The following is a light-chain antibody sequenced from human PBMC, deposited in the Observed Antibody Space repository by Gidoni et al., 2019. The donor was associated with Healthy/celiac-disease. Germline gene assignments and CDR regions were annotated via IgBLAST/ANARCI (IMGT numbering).Light chain of an antibody. CDR2: DAS. J-gene: IGKJ3*01. Sequence: DIQMTQSPSSLSASVGDRVTITCQASQDISNYLNWYQQKPGKAPKLLIYDASNLETGVPSRFSGSGSGTDFTFTISSLQPEDIATYYCQQYDNRRVTFASXTKVDIK. CDR1: QDISNY. CDR3: QQYDNRRVT. V-gene: IGKV1-33*01.